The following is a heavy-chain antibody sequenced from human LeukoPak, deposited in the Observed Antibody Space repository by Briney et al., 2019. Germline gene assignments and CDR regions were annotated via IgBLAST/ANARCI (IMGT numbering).Heavy chain of an antibody. J-gene: IGHJ5*02. D-gene: IGHD3-16*01. Sequence: GASVKVSCKASGYTSTRYYMHWVRQAPGQGLEWMGIINPSGGTTDYAQKFHGRITVTRDTSTSTVYMELTSLTSEDTAVYYCARDALSYDYSWGSYGHLGIDPWGQGTLVTVSS. CDR2: INPSGGTT. V-gene: IGHV1-46*01. CDR3: ARDALSYDYSWGSYGHLGIDP. CDR1: GYTSTRYY.